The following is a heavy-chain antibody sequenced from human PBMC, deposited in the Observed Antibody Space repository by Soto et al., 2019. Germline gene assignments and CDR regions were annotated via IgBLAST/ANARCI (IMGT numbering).Heavy chain of an antibody. J-gene: IGHJ5*02. CDR1: GYTFTSYY. CDR2: INPSGGST. D-gene: IGHD3-22*01. CDR3: ARGYSVVFFDP. Sequence: GASVKVSCKASGYTFTSYYMHWVRQAPGQGLEWMGIINPSGGSTSYAQKFQGRVTMTRDTSTSTAYMELRSLRSDDTAVYYCARGYSVVFFDPWGQGTLVTVSS. V-gene: IGHV1-46*01.